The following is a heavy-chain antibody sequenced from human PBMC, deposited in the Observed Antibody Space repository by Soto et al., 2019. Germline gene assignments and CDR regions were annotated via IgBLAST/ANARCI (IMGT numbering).Heavy chain of an antibody. V-gene: IGHV1-46*01. J-gene: IGHJ6*04. Sequence: DSVQPSCKASGYTFTSYYMHWVRQAPGQGLEWMGIINPSGGSTSYAQKFQGRVTMTRDTSTSTVYMELSSLRSEDTDVYDCARPIDDVWSGHHHYVMDVSAKGCKVTV. CDR2: INPSGGST. D-gene: IGHD3-3*01. CDR3: ARPIDDVWSGHHHYVMDV. CDR1: GYTFTSYY.